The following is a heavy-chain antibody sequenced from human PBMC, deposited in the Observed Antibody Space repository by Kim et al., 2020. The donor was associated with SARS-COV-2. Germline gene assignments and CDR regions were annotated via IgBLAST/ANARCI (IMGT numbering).Heavy chain of an antibody. CDR1: GGTFSSYA. D-gene: IGHD4-4*01. CDR3: ASVHDYSNYKVVDY. V-gene: IGHV1-69*13. CDR2: IILIFVTP. J-gene: IGHJ4*02. Sequence: SVKVSCKASGGTFSSYAISWVRQAPGQGLEWMGGIILIFVTPTSAQKFQGRVTITADESTSTAYMELSSLRSEDTAVYYCASVHDYSNYKVVDYWGQGTLVTVSS.